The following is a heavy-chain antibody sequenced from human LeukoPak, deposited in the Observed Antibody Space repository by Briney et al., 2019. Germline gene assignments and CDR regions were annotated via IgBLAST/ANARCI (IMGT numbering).Heavy chain of an antibody. CDR2: IYSGGST. CDR3: ARGGSISDFDY. D-gene: IGHD2/OR15-2a*01. Sequence: WGALKPSFAAPGFTASSNYMSWGRQAPGKGVGWVSVIYSGGSTYYADSVKGRFTISRDNSKNTLYLQMNSLRAEDTAVYYCARGGSISDFDYWGQGTLVTVSS. V-gene: IGHV3-66*01. J-gene: IGHJ4*02. CDR1: GFTASSNY.